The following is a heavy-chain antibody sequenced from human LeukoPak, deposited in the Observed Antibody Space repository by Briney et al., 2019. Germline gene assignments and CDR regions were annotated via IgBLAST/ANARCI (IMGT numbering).Heavy chain of an antibody. D-gene: IGHD2-2*01. V-gene: IGHV4-34*01. J-gene: IGHJ4*02. CDR1: GGSFSGYY. CDR3: ARGRLHGYCSSTSCQYYFDY. CDR2: INHSGST. Sequence: SETLSLTCAVYGGSFSGYYWSWIRQPPGKGLEWIGEINHSGSTNYNPSLKSRVTISVDTSKNQFSLKLSSVTAADTAVYYCARGRLHGYCSSTSCQYYFDYWGQGTLVTVSS.